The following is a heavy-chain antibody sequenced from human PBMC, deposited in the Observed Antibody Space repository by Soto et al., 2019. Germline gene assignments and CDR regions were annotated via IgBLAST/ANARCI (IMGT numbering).Heavy chain of an antibody. CDR1: WFPFRSPW. Sequence: GGVPRTFFAAAWFPFRSPWLPLGRQAPGKGLEWVAVIWYDGSNKYYADSVKGRFTISRDNSKNTLYLQMNSLRAEDTAVYYCTRAGHPIRFDYWGQGTLVTVSS. CDR2: IWYDGSNK. D-gene: IGHD7-27*01. CDR3: TRAGHPIRFDY. V-gene: IGHV3-33*01. J-gene: IGHJ4*02.